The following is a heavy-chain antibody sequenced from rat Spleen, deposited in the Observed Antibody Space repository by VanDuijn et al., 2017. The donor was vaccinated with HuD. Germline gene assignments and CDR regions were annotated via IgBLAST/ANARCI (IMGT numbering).Heavy chain of an antibody. D-gene: IGHD1-9*01. V-gene: IGHV5-7*01. CDR1: GFIFSDYN. CDR3: ARVYDGYTYDY. CDR2: ISYDGGST. Sequence: EVQVVESGGGLVQPGRSLKLSCAASGFIFSDYNMAWVRQAPKKGLEWGATISYDGGSTYYRDSVKGRFTISRDNAKSTLYLQMDSLRSEDTATYYCARVYDGYTYDYWGQGVMVTVSS. J-gene: IGHJ2*01.